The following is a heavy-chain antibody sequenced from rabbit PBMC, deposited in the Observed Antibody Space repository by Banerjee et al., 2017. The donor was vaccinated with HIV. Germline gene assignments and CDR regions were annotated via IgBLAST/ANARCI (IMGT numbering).Heavy chain of an antibody. V-gene: IGHV1S40*01. CDR3: ARDNRL. CDR2: IYSGFSDII. Sequence: QSLEESGGDLVKPGASLTLTCTASGFSFSGSYYMCWVRQAPGKGLEWIACIYSGFSDIIYYASWAKGRFTISKTSSTTVTLQLTSLTGADTATYFCARDNRLWGPGTLVTVS. CDR1: GFSFSGSYY. J-gene: IGHJ4*01.